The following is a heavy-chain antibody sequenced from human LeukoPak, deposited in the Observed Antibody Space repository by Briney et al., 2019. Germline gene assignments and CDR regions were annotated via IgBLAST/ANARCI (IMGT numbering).Heavy chain of an antibody. V-gene: IGHV1-18*01. Sequence: GASVTVSCTASGYTFTSYGISWVRQAPGQGLEWMGWISAYNGNANYAQKLQGRVTMTTDTSTSTAYMELRSLRSDDTAVYYCARGDVEMATIQFDYWGQGTLVTVSS. CDR3: ARGDVEMATIQFDY. J-gene: IGHJ4*02. CDR1: GYTFTSYG. CDR2: ISAYNGNA. D-gene: IGHD5-24*01.